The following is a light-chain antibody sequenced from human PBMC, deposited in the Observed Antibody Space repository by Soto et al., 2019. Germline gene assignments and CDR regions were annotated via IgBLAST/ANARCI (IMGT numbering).Light chain of an antibody. Sequence: QSALTQPASVSGSPGQSITISCNGVYSDVGGYRFVSWYQKYPGQVPKVIIYEGTKRPSGVSNRFSGSRSGNTDSLTISGLRTEDEADYYCCSYTVTASLVFGPATKLTVL. J-gene: IGLJ1*01. CDR1: YSDVGGYRF. V-gene: IGLV2-23*01. CDR2: EGT. CDR3: CSYTVTASLV.